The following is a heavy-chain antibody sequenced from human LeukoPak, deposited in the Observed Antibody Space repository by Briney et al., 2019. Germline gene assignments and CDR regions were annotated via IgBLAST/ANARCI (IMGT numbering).Heavy chain of an antibody. Sequence: SETLSLTCAVYGGSFSGYFWIWIRQPPGKGLEWIGEINHSGSTNYNPSLKSRVTISVDTSKNQFSLKLSSVTAADTAVYYCARGRRRRDTAMTIEGYWFDPWGQGTLVTVSS. CDR2: INHSGST. J-gene: IGHJ5*02. D-gene: IGHD5-18*01. CDR3: ARGRRRRDTAMTIEGYWFDP. V-gene: IGHV4-34*01. CDR1: GGSFSGYF.